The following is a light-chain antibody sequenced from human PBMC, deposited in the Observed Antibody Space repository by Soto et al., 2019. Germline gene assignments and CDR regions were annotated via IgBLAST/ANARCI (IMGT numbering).Light chain of an antibody. CDR3: SLYTISRV. J-gene: IGLJ3*02. Sequence: QLVLTQPASVSGSPGQSITISCTGTTSDLGDYKYISWYQQHPGKVPKLIIYEVTKRPSGVSNRFSGSKSGNTASLTISGLQAEDEADYYCSLYTISRVFGGGTKLTVL. CDR2: EVT. V-gene: IGLV2-14*01. CDR1: TSDLGDYKY.